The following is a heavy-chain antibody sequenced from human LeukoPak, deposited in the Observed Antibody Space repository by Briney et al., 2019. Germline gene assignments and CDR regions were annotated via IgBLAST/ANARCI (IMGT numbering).Heavy chain of an antibody. CDR2: IYPGDSDT. J-gene: IGHJ4*02. Sequence: GESLKISCKGSGYSFTSYWIGWVRQMPGKGLGWMGIIYPGDSDTRYSPSFQGRVTISADKSISTAYLQWSSLKASDTAMYYCARQEDKWLGPGGGVYWGQGTLVTVSS. CDR1: GYSFTSYW. V-gene: IGHV5-51*01. CDR3: ARQEDKWLGPGGGVY. D-gene: IGHD6-19*01.